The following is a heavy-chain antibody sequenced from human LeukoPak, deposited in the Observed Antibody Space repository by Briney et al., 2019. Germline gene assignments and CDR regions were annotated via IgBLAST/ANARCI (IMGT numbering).Heavy chain of an antibody. CDR3: ARGHFGLDV. CDR2: INNSGNTI. CDR1: GLTFSDWF. V-gene: IGHV3-11*01. J-gene: IGHJ6*02. Sequence: GGSLRLSCAASGLTFSDWFVSWIRQAPGTGLEWVSYINNSGNTIYYADSVKGRFTISRDNAKKTVNLQMNSLRAEDTAIYYCARGHFGLDVWGQGTTVTVSS.